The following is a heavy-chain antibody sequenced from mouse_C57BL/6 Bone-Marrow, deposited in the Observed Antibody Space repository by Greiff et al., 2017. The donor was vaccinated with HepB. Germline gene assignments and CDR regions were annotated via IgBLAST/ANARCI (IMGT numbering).Heavy chain of an antibody. J-gene: IGHJ2*01. V-gene: IGHV1-64*01. Sequence: QVQLQQPGAELVKPGASVKLSCKASGYTFPSYWMHWVKQRPGQGLEWIGMIHPNSGSTNYNEKFKSKATLTADKSSSTAYMQLSILTSEYSAVYYCARSQFYYYGSRKDYWGQVTTLTVSS. CDR1: GYTFPSYW. D-gene: IGHD1-1*01. CDR2: IHPNSGST. CDR3: ARSQFYYYGSRKDY.